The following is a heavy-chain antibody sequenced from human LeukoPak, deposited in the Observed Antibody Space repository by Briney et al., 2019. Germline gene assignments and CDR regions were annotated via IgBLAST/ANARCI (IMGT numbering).Heavy chain of an antibody. J-gene: IGHJ4*02. CDR1: GLTFSSYN. CDR3: AKDFYDSSGTDY. V-gene: IGHV3-23*01. Sequence: GGSLRLSCAASGLTFSSYNMNWVRQTPRKGLEWVSAISGSGGSTYYADSVKGRFTISRDNSKNTLYLQMNSLRVEDTAVYYCAKDFYDSSGTDYWGQGTLVTVSS. D-gene: IGHD3-22*01. CDR2: ISGSGGST.